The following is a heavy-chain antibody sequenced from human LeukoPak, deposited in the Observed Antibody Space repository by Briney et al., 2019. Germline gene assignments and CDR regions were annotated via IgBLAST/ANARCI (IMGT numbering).Heavy chain of an antibody. Sequence: SETLSLTCTVSCGSISSYYWSWIRQPPGKGLEWIGYIYTGGSTNYNPSLKSRATLSVDTSKNQFSLKLSSVTAADTAVYYCARHFSDRGGVAASGYYYYYMDVWGKGTTVTVSS. V-gene: IGHV4-4*09. CDR3: ARHFSDRGGVAASGYYYYYMDV. J-gene: IGHJ6*03. CDR1: CGSISSYY. CDR2: IYTGGST. D-gene: IGHD2-15*01.